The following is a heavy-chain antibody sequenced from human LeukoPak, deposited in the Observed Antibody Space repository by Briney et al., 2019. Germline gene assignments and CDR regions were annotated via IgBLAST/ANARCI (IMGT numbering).Heavy chain of an antibody. CDR2: INHSGST. Sequence: SETLSLTCTVSGGSISSSSYYWGWIRQPPVKGLEWIGEINHSGSTNYNPSLKSRVTISVDTSKNQFSLKLSSVTAADTAVYYCARRGPPRTLLRGVKSGWFDPWGQGTLVTVSS. V-gene: IGHV4-39*07. D-gene: IGHD3-10*01. J-gene: IGHJ5*02. CDR3: ARRGPPRTLLRGVKSGWFDP. CDR1: GGSISSSSYY.